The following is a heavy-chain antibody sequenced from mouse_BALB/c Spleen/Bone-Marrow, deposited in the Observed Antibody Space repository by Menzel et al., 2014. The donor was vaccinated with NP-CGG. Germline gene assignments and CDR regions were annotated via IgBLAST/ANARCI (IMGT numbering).Heavy chain of an antibody. J-gene: IGHJ3*01. V-gene: IGHV5-17*02. CDR1: GFTFSSFG. Sequence: EVQLVESGGGLVQPGGSRKLSCAASGFTFSSFGMHWVRQAPEKGLEWVAYISSGSSTVYYADTVKGRFTISRDNPKNTLFLQMTSLRSEDTAMYYCAKTYYGPTAWFAYWGQGTLVTVSA. D-gene: IGHD2-10*01. CDR3: AKTYYGPTAWFAY. CDR2: ISSGSSTV.